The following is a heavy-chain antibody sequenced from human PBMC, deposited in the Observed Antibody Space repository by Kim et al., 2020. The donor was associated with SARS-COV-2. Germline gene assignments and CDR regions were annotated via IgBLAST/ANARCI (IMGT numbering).Heavy chain of an antibody. D-gene: IGHD6-13*01. CDR2: FDPEDGET. CDR1: GYTLTELS. CDR3: ATVGWRGEIAAAGTFDY. V-gene: IGHV1-24*01. J-gene: IGHJ4*02. Sequence: ASVKVSCKVSGYTLTELSMHWVRQAPGKGLEWMGGFDPEDGETIYAQKFQGRVTMTEDTSTDTAYMELSSLRSEDTAVYYCATVGWRGEIAAAGTFDYWGQGTLVTVSS.